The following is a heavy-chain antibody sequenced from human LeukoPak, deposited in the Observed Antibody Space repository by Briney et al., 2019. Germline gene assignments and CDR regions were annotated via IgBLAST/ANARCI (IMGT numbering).Heavy chain of an antibody. Sequence: RSLRLSCAASGFTFSSYGMHWVRQAPGKGLEWVAVIWYDGSNKYYADSVKGRFTISRDNSKNTLYLQMNSLRAEDTAVYYCAKDHAGDDSSGYYFDYWGQGTLVTVSS. CDR3: AKDHAGDDSSGYYFDY. V-gene: IGHV3-33*06. CDR2: IWYDGSNK. J-gene: IGHJ4*02. CDR1: GFTFSSYG. D-gene: IGHD3-22*01.